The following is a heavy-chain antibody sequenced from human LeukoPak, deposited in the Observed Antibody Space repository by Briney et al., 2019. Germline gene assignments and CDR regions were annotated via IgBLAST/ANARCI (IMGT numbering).Heavy chain of an antibody. CDR2: LSGSGAST. V-gene: IGHV3-23*01. J-gene: IGHJ4*02. D-gene: IGHD3-9*01. CDR1: GLTFSSYA. CDR3: AKPKGGNYDILTGYPD. Sequence: PGGSLRLSCAASGLTFSSYAMNWVRQAPGKGLEWVSSLSGSGASTYYADSVKGRFTISRDNSKNTLYLRMNSLRAEGTAVYYCAKPKGGNYDILTGYPDWGQGTLVTVSS.